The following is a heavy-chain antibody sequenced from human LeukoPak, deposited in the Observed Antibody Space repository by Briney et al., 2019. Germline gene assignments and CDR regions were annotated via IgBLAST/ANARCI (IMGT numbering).Heavy chain of an antibody. CDR1: GFSLSDYW. CDR3: AGDYIWGRLF. D-gene: IGHD3-16*01. CDR2: ITSDGSTT. Sequence: GGSLRLSCVGSGFSLSDYWMHWVRQTPGKGLMWVSRITSDGSTTWYADSVKGRFTVSRDNAKNTLFLEMNSLRDEDTAVYYCAGDYIWGRLFWGQGTLVTVFS. V-gene: IGHV3-74*01. J-gene: IGHJ4*01.